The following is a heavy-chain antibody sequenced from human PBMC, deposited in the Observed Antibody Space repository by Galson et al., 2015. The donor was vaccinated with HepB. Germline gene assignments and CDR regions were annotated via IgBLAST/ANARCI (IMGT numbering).Heavy chain of an antibody. CDR3: ATRSDPITMVRGDAFDI. J-gene: IGHJ3*02. Sequence: SCKVSGYTLTELSMHWVRQAPGKGLEWMGGFDPEDGETIYAQKFQGRVTMTEDTSTDTAYMELSSLRSEDTAVYYCATRSDPITMVRGDAFDIWGQGTMVSVSS. CDR2: FDPEDGET. CDR1: GYTLTELS. V-gene: IGHV1-24*01. D-gene: IGHD3-10*01.